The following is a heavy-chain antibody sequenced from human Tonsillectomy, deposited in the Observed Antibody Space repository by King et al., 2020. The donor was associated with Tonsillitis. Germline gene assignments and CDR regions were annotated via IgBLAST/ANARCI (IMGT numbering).Heavy chain of an antibody. CDR3: AKFEGYYESSGHYSPFYFGY. V-gene: IGHV3-23*04. D-gene: IGHD3-22*01. J-gene: IGHJ4*02. CDR2: FSSSGGNT. Sequence: EVQLVESGGGLVQPGGSLRLSCAASGFTFSSYAMSWVRQAPGQGLEWVAGFSSSGGNTYYADSVKGRFTISRDNSKNTLYLQMHSLRAEDTAVYYCAKFEGYYESSGHYSPFYFGYWGQGALVTVSS. CDR1: GFTFSSYA.